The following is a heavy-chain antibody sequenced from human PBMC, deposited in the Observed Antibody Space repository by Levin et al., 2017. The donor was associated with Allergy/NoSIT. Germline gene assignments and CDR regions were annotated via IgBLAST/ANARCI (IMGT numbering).Heavy chain of an antibody. J-gene: IGHJ4*02. CDR1: GGTFSSYV. V-gene: IGHV1-69*01. CDR2: ILPILNTE. Sequence: KISCKASGGTFSSYVFTWVRQAPGQGLEWLGGILPILNTENYAQNFQGRVTITADESTSTVYMDLTSLTSEDTAIYYCGRSEGLLKPFDDWGQGTLVTVSS. CDR3: GRSEGLLKPFDD. D-gene: IGHD3-10*01.